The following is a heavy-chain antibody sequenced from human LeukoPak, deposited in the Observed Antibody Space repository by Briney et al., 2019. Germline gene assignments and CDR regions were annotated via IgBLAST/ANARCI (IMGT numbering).Heavy chain of an antibody. V-gene: IGHV3-23*01. CDR2: ISGSGFNT. CDR3: VDPPYSLN. CDR1: GFTFSSYD. D-gene: IGHD4-11*01. J-gene: IGHJ4*02. Sequence: PWGSLRLSCAASGFTFSSYDMSWVRQAPGKGLEWVSGISGSGFNTYYADSVKGRFTISRDNSKNTLYLQMNSLRAEDTAVYHCVDPPYSLNWGQGTLVTVSS.